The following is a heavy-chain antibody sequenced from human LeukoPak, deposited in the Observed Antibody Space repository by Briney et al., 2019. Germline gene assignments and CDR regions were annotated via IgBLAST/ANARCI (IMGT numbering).Heavy chain of an antibody. V-gene: IGHV3-30-3*01. D-gene: IGHD3-9*01. CDR3: ASNNYDILTSYHIRPFDY. CDR2: ISYDGSNT. CDR1: GFTFSSYA. J-gene: IGHJ4*02. Sequence: GGSLRLSCAASGFTFSSYAMHWVRQAPGKGLEWVAVISYDGSNTYYADSVKGRFTISRDNAKKSLYLQMNSLRAEDTAVYYCASNNYDILTSYHIRPFDYWGQGTLVTVSS.